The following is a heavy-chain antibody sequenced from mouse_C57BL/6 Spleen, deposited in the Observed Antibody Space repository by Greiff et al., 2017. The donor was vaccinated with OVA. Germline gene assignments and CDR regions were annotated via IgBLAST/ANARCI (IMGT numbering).Heavy chain of an antibody. V-gene: IGHV1-15*01. J-gene: IGHJ4*01. CDR2: IDPETGGT. CDR3: TRWGGKGDFSDYAMDY. Sequence: QVQLKESGAELVRPGASVTLSCKASGYTFTDYEMHWVKQTPVHGLEWIGAIDPETGGTAYNQKFKGKAILTADKSSSTAYMELRSLTSEDSAVYYCTRWGGKGDFSDYAMDYWGQGTSVTVSS. CDR1: GYTFTDYE. D-gene: IGHD1-1*02.